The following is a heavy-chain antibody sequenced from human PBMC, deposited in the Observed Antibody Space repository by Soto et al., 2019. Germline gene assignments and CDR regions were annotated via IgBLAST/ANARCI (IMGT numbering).Heavy chain of an antibody. CDR2: IYYSGST. Sequence: SETLSLTCTVSGGSISSSSYYWGWIRQPPGKGLEWIGSIYYSGSTYYNPSLKSRVTISVDTSKNQFSLKLSSVTAADTAVYYCASLLRITMVRGVISWFDPRGQGTLVTVSS. CDR1: GGSISSSSYY. J-gene: IGHJ5*02. D-gene: IGHD3-10*01. CDR3: ASLLRITMVRGVISWFDP. V-gene: IGHV4-39*01.